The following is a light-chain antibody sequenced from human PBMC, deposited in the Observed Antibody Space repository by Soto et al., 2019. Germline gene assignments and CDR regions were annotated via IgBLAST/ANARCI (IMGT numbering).Light chain of an antibody. Sequence: QSVLTQPASVSGSPGQSITISCTGTSSDVGGYNYVSWYQHHAGKAPRLMIYASSNRPSGVSHPFSGSRSGNAASLTISGLQAEDEADYYCSSYTSVTTLYVFGTGTKLTVL. CDR2: ASS. CDR1: SSDVGGYNY. J-gene: IGLJ1*01. V-gene: IGLV2-14*01. CDR3: SSYTSVTTLYV.